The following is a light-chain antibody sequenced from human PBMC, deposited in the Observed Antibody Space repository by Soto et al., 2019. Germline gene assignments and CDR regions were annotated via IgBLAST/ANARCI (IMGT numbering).Light chain of an antibody. V-gene: IGKV1-5*01. CDR2: DAY. Sequence: DIQMTQSPSTLSASEGDRVTLTCRASQNINRWLAWYQQKPGKAPKLRIYDAYNLESGVPSRFSGSGSGTEFTLTISGLQPDDFATYYCQQFNSYPAFGQGTKVDIK. CDR3: QQFNSYPA. J-gene: IGKJ1*01. CDR1: QNINRW.